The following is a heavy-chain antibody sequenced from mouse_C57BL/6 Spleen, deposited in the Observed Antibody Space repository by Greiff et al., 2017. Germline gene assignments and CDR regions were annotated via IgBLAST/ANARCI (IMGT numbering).Heavy chain of an antibody. D-gene: IGHD2-3*01. V-gene: IGHV5-15*01. Sequence: EVMLVESGGGLVQPGGSLKLSCAASGFTFSDYGMAWVRQAPRKGPEWVAFISNFAYSIYYADTVTGRFTISRENAENTLYLEMSSLRSEDTAMYYCARLNDGCLDCWGQGTTLTVSS. CDR1: GFTFSDYG. J-gene: IGHJ2*01. CDR2: ISNFAYSI. CDR3: ARLNDGCLDC.